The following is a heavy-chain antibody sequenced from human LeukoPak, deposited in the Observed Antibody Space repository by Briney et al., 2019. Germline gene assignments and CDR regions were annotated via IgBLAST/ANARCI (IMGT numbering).Heavy chain of an antibody. CDR1: GFTVSSNE. V-gene: IGHV3-38-3*01. Sequence: PGGSLRLSCAASGFTVSSNEMSWVRQAPGKGLEWVSSISGGSTYCADSRKGRFTISRDNSKNTLHLQMNSLRSEDTAVYYCARAGIAARGDNYYMDVWGKGTTVTVSS. D-gene: IGHD6-13*01. CDR2: ISGGST. J-gene: IGHJ6*03. CDR3: ARAGIAARGDNYYMDV.